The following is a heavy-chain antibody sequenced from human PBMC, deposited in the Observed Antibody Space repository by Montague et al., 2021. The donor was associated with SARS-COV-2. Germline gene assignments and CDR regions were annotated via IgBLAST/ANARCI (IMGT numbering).Heavy chain of an antibody. V-gene: IGHV3-74*01. CDR2: INSDGSST. J-gene: IGHJ4*02. CDR3: VRDLVGKDDF. Sequence: SLRLSCAASGFTFSSYWMHWVRQAPVKGLVWVSRINSDGSSTSYAYSLNVRFTISRDNAKNTLYLQMNSLRAEDTAVYYCVRDLVGKDDFWGPGTQVTVSS. CDR1: GFTFSSYW. D-gene: IGHD1-26*01.